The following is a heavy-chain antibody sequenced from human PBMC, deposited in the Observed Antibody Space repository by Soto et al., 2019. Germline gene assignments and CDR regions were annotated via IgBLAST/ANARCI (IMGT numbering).Heavy chain of an antibody. CDR2: INAGNGNT. Sequence: QVQLVQSGAEVKKPGASVKVSCKASGYTFTSYAMHWVRQAPGHRLEWMGWINAGNGNTKYSQKFQGRVTITRDTSASTAYMELSSLRSEDTAVYYCARGGPLGGGYNLGDYWGQGTLVTVSS. V-gene: IGHV1-3*01. CDR1: GYTFTSYA. J-gene: IGHJ4*02. CDR3: ARGGPLGGGYNLGDY. D-gene: IGHD5-12*01.